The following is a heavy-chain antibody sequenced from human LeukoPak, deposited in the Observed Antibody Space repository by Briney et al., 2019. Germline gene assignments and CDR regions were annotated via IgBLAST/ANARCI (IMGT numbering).Heavy chain of an antibody. J-gene: IGHJ4*02. Sequence: PGGSLRLSCATSGFTFSNYGMHWVRQTPGKGLEWVAVISFDGSSKYYGDSVKGRFTISRDDSKNTLYLQMNSLKTEDTAVYYCTTETCDYWGQGTLVTVSS. CDR2: ISFDGSSK. CDR1: GFTFSNYG. CDR3: TTETCDY. V-gene: IGHV3-30-3*01.